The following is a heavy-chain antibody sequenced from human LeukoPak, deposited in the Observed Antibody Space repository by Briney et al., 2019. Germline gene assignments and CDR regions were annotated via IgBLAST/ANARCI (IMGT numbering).Heavy chain of an antibody. J-gene: IGHJ4*02. CDR3: ARGRSGLAAAGTYDY. CDR2: INPKSGRT. D-gene: IGHD6-13*01. CDR1: GYTFTSSD. V-gene: IGHV1-8*01. Sequence: ASVKVSCKASGYTFTSSDINWVRQATGQGLEWMGWINPKSGRTGYAKKFQDRVSMTMNTSISTVYMEVSSLRFDDTAVYYCARGRSGLAAAGTYDYWGQGTLITVSS.